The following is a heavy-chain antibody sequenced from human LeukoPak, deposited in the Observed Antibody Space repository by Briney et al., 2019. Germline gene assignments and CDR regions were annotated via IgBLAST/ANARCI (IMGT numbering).Heavy chain of an antibody. J-gene: IGHJ5*02. V-gene: IGHV1-18*01. CDR1: GGTFSSYA. CDR3: ARQTGYSSSWLGATPENWFDP. CDR2: ISAYNGNT. D-gene: IGHD6-13*01. Sequence: ASVKVSCKASGGTFSSYAITWVRQAPGQGLEWMGWISAYNGNTNYAQKLQGRVTMTTDTSTSTAYMELRSLRSDDTAVYYCARQTGYSSSWLGATPENWFDPWGQGTLVTVSS.